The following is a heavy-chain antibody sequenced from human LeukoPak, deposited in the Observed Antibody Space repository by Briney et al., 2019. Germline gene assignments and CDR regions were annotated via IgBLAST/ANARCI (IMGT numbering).Heavy chain of an antibody. CDR3: VLSRGYFDY. Sequence: GGSLRLSCVVSGFDFSGFSMSWVRQAPGKGLEWVSGITGSGGNTYYTDSVKGRFTISRDNSKNTLYLQMNSLRGEDTALYYCVLSRGYFDYRGQGTLVTVSS. J-gene: IGHJ4*02. D-gene: IGHD3-16*02. V-gene: IGHV3-23*01. CDR2: ITGSGGNT. CDR1: GFDFSGFS.